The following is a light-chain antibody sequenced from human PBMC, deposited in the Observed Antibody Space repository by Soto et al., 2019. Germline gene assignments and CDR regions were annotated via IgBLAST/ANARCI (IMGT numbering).Light chain of an antibody. CDR1: QSVSSSY. CDR3: QQYGSSPPIT. V-gene: IGKV3-20*01. CDR2: GAS. J-gene: IGKJ5*01. Sequence: EIVMTQSPGTLSLSPGERATLSCRASQSVSSSYLAWYQQKPGQATRLLFYGASSRATGIPDRFSGSGSVTVFTLTISILEPEDFALYYYQQYGSSPPITFGQGTRLEIK.